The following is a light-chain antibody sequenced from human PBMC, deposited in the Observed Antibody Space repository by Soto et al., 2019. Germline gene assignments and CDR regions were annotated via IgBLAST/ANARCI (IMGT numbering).Light chain of an antibody. CDR1: SSDVGAYNY. CDR2: EVS. Sequence: QSVLTQPASVSGSPGQSITISCTGTSSDVGAYNYVSWHQQHPGKAPKLMIFEVSDRPSGVSNRFSGSKSGNTASLTISGLQAEDEADYYCSSYTSSNTLVFGGGTKVTVL. V-gene: IGLV2-14*01. J-gene: IGLJ2*01. CDR3: SSYTSSNTLV.